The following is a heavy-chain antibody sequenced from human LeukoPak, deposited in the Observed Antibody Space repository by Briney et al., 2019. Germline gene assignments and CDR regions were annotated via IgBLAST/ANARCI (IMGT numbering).Heavy chain of an antibody. D-gene: IGHD3-3*01. Sequence: PSETLSLTCAVYGGSFSGYYWSWIRQPPGKGLEWIGEINHSGSTNYNPSLKSRVTISVDTSKNQFSLKLSSVTAADTAVYYCARGQVPDFWSGYYLAGYYYYGMDVWGQGTTVTVSS. J-gene: IGHJ6*02. CDR3: ARGQVPDFWSGYYLAGYYYYGMDV. CDR1: GGSFSGYY. CDR2: INHSGST. V-gene: IGHV4-34*01.